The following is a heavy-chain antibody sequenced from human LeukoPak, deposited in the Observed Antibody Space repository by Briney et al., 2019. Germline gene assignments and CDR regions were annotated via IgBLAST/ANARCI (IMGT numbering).Heavy chain of an antibody. V-gene: IGHV3-21*01. Sequence: GGSLTLTCAASGGTFSRYSMNWVRQAPGKGLEGVSSINSSSSYIYYADSVKRRFTISRDNAKNSLYLQMNSLRAEDTAVYYCARCSSSWSYYFDYWGQGTLVTVSS. CDR2: INSSSSYI. CDR1: GGTFSRYS. CDR3: ARCSSSWSYYFDY. J-gene: IGHJ4*02. D-gene: IGHD6-13*01.